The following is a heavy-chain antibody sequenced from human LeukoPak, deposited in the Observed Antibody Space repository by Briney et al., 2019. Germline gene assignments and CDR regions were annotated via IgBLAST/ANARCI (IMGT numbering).Heavy chain of an antibody. V-gene: IGHV4-59*01. J-gene: IGHJ4*02. CDR2: IYYSGST. CDR1: GGSISSYY. CDR3: ARVQNGRGYCSGGSCPYIFDY. Sequence: PSETLSLTCTVSGGSISSYYWSWIRQPPGKGLEWIGYIYYSGSTNYNPSLKSRVTISVDTSKNQFSLKLSSVTAADTAVYYCARVQNGRGYCSGGSCPYIFDYWGQGTLVTVSS. D-gene: IGHD2-15*01.